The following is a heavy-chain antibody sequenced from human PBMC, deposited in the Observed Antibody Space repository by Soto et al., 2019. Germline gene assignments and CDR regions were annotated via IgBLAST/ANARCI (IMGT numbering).Heavy chain of an antibody. J-gene: IGHJ4*03. Sequence: SDTLCVSSPFAGCDSGSSSCYLGWIRQPPGKGLEWIGSIYYSGSTYNNPSLRSRVSMSIDTSKDQFSLKLKSVTAADTALYFCASQRPSAVTQGYFD. D-gene: IGHD2-21*02. CDR1: GCDSGSSSCY. V-gene: IGHV4-39*01. CDR2: IYYSGST. CDR3: ASQRPSAVTQGYFD.